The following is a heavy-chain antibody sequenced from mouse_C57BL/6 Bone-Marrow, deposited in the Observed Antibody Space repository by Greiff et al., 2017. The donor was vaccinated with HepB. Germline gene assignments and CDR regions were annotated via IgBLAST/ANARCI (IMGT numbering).Heavy chain of an antibody. CDR3: ARGGLGTFDY. D-gene: IGHD3-3*01. Sequence: QVQLQQSGAELVKPGASVKLSCKASGYTFTSYWMQWVKQRPGQGLEWIGEIDPSDSYTNYNQKFKGKATLTVGTSSSTAYMQLSSLTSEDSAVYYCARGGLGTFDYWGQGTTLTVSS. CDR1: GYTFTSYW. J-gene: IGHJ2*01. V-gene: IGHV1-50*01. CDR2: IDPSDSYT.